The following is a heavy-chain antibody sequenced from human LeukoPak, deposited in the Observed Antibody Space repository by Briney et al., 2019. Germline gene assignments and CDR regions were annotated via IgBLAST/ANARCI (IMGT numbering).Heavy chain of an antibody. J-gene: IGHJ4*02. V-gene: IGHV3-30*02. Sequence: GGSLRLSCAASGFTFSSYGMHWVRQAPGKGLEWVAFIRYDGSNQYYADSVKGRFTISRDNSKNTLYLQMDSLRAEDTAVYYCAKETRIAVAGPGDYWGQGTLVTVSS. CDR2: IRYDGSNQ. CDR3: AKETRIAVAGPGDY. CDR1: GFTFSSYG. D-gene: IGHD6-19*01.